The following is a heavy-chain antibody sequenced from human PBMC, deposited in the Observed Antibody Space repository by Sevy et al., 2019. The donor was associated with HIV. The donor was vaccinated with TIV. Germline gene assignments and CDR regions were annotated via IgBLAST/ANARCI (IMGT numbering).Heavy chain of an antibody. D-gene: IGHD1-26*01. Sequence: GGSLRLSCIASGFTFRNYGIHWVRQAPGKGLDWVAVIGYDGSDKYYADSVKGRFTISRDNSKNTLILQMNSLRLEDTAVYYCAKERGGSYIPYFYGMDVWGQGTAVTVSS. CDR3: AKERGGSYIPYFYGMDV. V-gene: IGHV3-30*18. J-gene: IGHJ6*02. CDR1: GFTFRNYG. CDR2: IGYDGSDK.